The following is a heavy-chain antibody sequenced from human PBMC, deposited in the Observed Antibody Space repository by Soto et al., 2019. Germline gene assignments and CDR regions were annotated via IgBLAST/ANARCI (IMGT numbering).Heavy chain of an antibody. J-gene: IGHJ5*02. D-gene: IGHD3-3*01. CDR1: GGSISSYY. V-gene: IGHV4-59*08. CDR3: ARHPRATFGSLDWFDP. Sequence: PSETLSLTCTVSGGSISSYYWSWIRQPPGKGLEWIGYIYYSGSTNYNPSLKSRVTISVDTSKNQFSLKLSSVTAADTAVYYCARHPRATFGSLDWFDPWGQGTLVTVSS. CDR2: IYYSGST.